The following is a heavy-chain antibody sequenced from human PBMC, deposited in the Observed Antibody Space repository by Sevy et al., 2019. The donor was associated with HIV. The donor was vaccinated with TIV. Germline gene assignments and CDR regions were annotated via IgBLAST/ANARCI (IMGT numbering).Heavy chain of an antibody. J-gene: IGHJ4*02. Sequence: ASVKVSCKVSGYTLSGFSMHWVRQAPGKGLEWMATFDPEDGERIYAQKFQDRVTMTEDTSTDTAYMELSSLRSEDTAVYYCATTKDYYDGSGYPFDYWGQGTLVTVSS. D-gene: IGHD3-22*01. CDR3: ATTKDYYDGSGYPFDY. CDR2: FDPEDGER. CDR1: GYTLSGFS. V-gene: IGHV1-24*01.